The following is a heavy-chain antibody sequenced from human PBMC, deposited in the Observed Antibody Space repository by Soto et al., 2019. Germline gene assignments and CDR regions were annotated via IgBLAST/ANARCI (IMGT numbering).Heavy chain of an antibody. V-gene: IGHV4-39*01. CDR3: ARHTPAISISDH. Sequence: HSETTYLTCTVCGGTMNSSSYYWGWIRQPPGKGLEWIGSIYYSGSTYYNPSLKSRVTISVDTSKNQFSLKLSSVTAADTAVYYCARHTPAISISDHWGQGTLVTVSS. J-gene: IGHJ4*02. CDR1: GGTMNSSSYY. CDR2: IYYSGST. D-gene: IGHD2-15*01.